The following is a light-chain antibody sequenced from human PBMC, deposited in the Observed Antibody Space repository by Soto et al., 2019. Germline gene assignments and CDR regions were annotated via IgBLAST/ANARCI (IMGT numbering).Light chain of an antibody. J-gene: IGLJ2*01. Sequence: QSALTQPAYVSGSPGQSITISCTGTSSDVGSYNYVSWYQQHPGKAPKLMIYDVSNRPSGVSNRSSGSKSGNTASLTISGLQAEDEADYYCSSYSISSTLGVFGGGTQLTVL. CDR1: SSDVGSYNY. CDR2: DVS. V-gene: IGLV2-14*01. CDR3: SSYSISSTLGV.